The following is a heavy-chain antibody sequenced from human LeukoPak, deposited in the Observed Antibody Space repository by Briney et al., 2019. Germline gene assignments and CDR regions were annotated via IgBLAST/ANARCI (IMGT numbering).Heavy chain of an antibody. CDR1: GFTFSSYP. J-gene: IGHJ4*02. V-gene: IGHV3-23*01. CDR3: AKYYYTSGSSGGRVFDY. CDR2: IGSSAGDT. D-gene: IGHD3-10*01. Sequence: GGSLRLSCAASGFTFSSYPMTWVRQAPGKGLEWVSTIGSSAGDTHYADSVKGRFTISRDNSKNSLYLQMNSLRAEDTAVYYCAKYYYTSGSSGGRVFDYWGQGTLVIVSS.